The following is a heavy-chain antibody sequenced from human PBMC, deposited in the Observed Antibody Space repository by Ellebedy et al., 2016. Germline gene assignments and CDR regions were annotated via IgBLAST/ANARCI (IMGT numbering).Heavy chain of an antibody. V-gene: IGHV1-2*02. CDR3: TREKDY. CDR2: LSLNSGVT. J-gene: IGHJ4*02. CDR1: GFTFIDFF. Sequence: ASVKVSCXASGFTFIDFFIHWVRQAPGQGLEWMGWLSLNSGVTNYAQKFQCRVTMTRDTSLSTAYMELTGLKFDDTAVYYCTREKDYWGQGTLVTVSS.